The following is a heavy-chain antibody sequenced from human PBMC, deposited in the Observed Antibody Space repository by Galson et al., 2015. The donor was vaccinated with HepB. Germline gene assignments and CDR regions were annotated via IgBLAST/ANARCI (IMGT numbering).Heavy chain of an antibody. Sequence: SVKVSCKASGYTFTSYGIGWVRQAPGQGPQWLGWISGFTGNTKYAENFQGRLAMTMDTAKSTAYMELRSLRSDDTAMYYCVLNGYGSSSTCFPLPFYFDYWGQGTLVPVSS. D-gene: IGHD2-2*03. V-gene: IGHV1-18*01. J-gene: IGHJ4*02. CDR1: GYTFTSYG. CDR2: ISGFTGNT. CDR3: VLNGYGSSSTCFPLPFYFDY.